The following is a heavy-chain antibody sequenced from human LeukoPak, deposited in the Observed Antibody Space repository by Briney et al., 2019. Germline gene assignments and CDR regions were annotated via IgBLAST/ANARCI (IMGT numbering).Heavy chain of an antibody. J-gene: IGHJ4*02. Sequence: SETLSLTCTVSGGSISSYYWSWIRQPAGKGLEWIGRIYTSGSTNYNPSLKSRVTMSVDTSKSQFSLKLSSVTAADTAVYYCARESYDSSGNQGYYFDYWGQGTLVTVSS. V-gene: IGHV4-4*07. CDR1: GGSISSYY. D-gene: IGHD3-22*01. CDR3: ARESYDSSGNQGYYFDY. CDR2: IYTSGST.